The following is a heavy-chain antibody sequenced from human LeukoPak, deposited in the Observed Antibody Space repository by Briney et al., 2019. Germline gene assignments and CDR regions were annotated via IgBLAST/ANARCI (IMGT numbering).Heavy chain of an antibody. D-gene: IGHD6-6*01. Sequence: GGSLRLSCAASGFTFSSYSMNWVRQAPGKGLEWVSSISSSSSYIYYADSVKGRFTISRDNAKNSLYLQMNSLRAEDTAVYYCARPKAARVRYDAFDIWGQGTMVTVSS. CDR1: GFTFSSYS. CDR2: ISSSSSYI. CDR3: ARPKAARVRYDAFDI. V-gene: IGHV3-21*01. J-gene: IGHJ3*02.